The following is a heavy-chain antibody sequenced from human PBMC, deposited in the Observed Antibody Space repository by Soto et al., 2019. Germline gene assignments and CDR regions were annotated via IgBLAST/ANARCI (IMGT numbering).Heavy chain of an antibody. D-gene: IGHD4-17*01. V-gene: IGHV4-34*01. J-gene: IGHJ4*02. CDR3: ARFPWLSYGDYLPSHYDY. CDR2: INHSGST. Sequence: QVQLQQWGAGLLKPSETLSLTCAVYGGSFSGYYWSWIRQPPGKGLEWIGEINHSGSTNYNPSLKSRVTISVDTSKNQFSLKLSSVTAADTAVYYCARFPWLSYGDYLPSHYDYWGQGTLVTVSS. CDR1: GGSFSGYY.